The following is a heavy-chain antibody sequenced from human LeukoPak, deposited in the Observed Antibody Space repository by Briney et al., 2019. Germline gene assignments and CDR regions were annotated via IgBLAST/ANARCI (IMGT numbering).Heavy chain of an antibody. J-gene: IGHJ3*01. D-gene: IGHD6-19*01. CDR1: GVTLSSSGVG. Sequence: SGPTLVNPTQTLAVTCSSSGVTLSSSGVGVGWIRQPPGKAPEWLALLFWDGNKQYSPSLRNRLTITKDSSKKQVVLRMTNVDPLARPTNNCVHIDIHLLAGHDAFDVWGQGTKVTVSS. V-gene: IGHV2-5*02. CDR2: LFWDGNK. CDR3: VHIDIHLLAGHDAFDV.